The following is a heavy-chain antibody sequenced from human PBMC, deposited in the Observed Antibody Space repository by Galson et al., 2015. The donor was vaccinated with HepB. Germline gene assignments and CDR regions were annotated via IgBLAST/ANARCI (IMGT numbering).Heavy chain of an antibody. D-gene: IGHD4-17*01. V-gene: IGHV3-30-3*01. CDR1: GFTFNNYA. Sequence: SLRLSCAASGFTFNNYAMHWVRQAPGKGLEWVAVISSQGNNKYCAESVKGRFTIPRDNSKHTLNMEMKSLRPEDTAVYFCARDGGPTTGDAFDVWGQGTLVTVSS. J-gene: IGHJ3*01. CDR3: ARDGGPTTGDAFDV. CDR2: ISSQGNNK.